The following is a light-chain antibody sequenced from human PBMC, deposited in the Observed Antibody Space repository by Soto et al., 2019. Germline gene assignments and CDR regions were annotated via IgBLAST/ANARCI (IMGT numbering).Light chain of an antibody. V-gene: IGKV1-5*03. CDR2: KAS. CDR3: HQYNRYSVST. CDR1: QSISSW. Sequence: DIQMTQSPSTLSASVGDRVTITCRASQSISSWLAWYQQKPGKAPKLLIYKASSLYGGDPARFSGSGSGTEFTLTISSLHPDDVATYYCHQYNRYSVSTFGQGTKVEIK. J-gene: IGKJ1*01.